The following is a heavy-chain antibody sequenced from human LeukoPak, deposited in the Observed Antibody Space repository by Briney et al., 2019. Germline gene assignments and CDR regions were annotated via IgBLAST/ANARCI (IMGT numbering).Heavy chain of an antibody. J-gene: IGHJ6*03. CDR1: GGSVSSGSYY. D-gene: IGHD5-18*01. CDR3: ARGRTADYYQYYMDV. V-gene: IGHV4-61*02. Sequence: SETLSLTCTVSGGSVSSGSYYWTWIRQTAGKGLEWIGRIYFSGTTNYNPSLNSRVTISLDTSKNQFSLELSSVSAADTAVYYCARGRTADYYQYYMDVWGTGTTVTVSS. CDR2: IYFSGTT.